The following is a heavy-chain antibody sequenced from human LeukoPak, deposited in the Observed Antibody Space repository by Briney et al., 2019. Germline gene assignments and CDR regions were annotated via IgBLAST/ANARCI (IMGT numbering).Heavy chain of an antibody. V-gene: IGHV3-23*01. D-gene: IGHD5-18*01. CDR2: ISGSGGST. J-gene: IGHJ4*02. CDR3: AREMGYSYGPHYFDY. CDR1: GFTFSSYA. Sequence: GGSLRLSCAASGFTFSSYAMSWVRQAPGKGLEWVSAISGSGGSTYYADSVKGRFTISRDNSKNTLYLQMNSLRAEDTAVYYRAREMGYSYGPHYFDYWGQGTLVTVSS.